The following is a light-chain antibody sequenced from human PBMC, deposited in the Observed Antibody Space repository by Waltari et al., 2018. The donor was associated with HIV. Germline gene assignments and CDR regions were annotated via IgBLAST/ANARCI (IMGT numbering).Light chain of an antibody. J-gene: IGLJ1*01. Sequence: QSALTQPPSVSGSPGQSVTIPCTGTSRDVGNYDRFSWYQGSPGTAPKLILYEVNNRPSGVPDRFSGSKSGHTASLTISGLQPEDEAHYYCSSYTTRTTHVFGTGTKVTVL. CDR3: SSYTTRTTHV. CDR1: SRDVGNYDR. CDR2: EVN. V-gene: IGLV2-18*02.